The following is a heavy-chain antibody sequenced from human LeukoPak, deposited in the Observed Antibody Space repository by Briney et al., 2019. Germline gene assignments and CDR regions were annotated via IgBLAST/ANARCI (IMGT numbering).Heavy chain of an antibody. Sequence: GGSLRLSCAASGFTLSNYEINWVRQAPGKGLEWVSYISSGSGSISYADSVKGRFTISRDISKNSLYLQMNSLRDEDTGVYYCVRTVGCVWGMGFDIWGQGTMVTVSS. V-gene: IGHV3-48*02. J-gene: IGHJ3*02. CDR3: VRTVGCVWGMGFDI. D-gene: IGHD3-16*01. CDR2: ISSGSGSI. CDR1: GFTLSNYE.